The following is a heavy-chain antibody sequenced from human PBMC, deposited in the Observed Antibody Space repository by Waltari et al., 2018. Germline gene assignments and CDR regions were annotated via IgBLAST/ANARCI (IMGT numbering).Heavy chain of an antibody. J-gene: IGHJ2*01. CDR2: IWYDGSNR. Sequence: QVQLVESGGGVVQPGRSLRLSCAASGFTFSSYGMHWVRQAPGKGLEWVAVIWYDGSNRDYADSVKGRFTISRDNSKNTLYLQMDSLRAEDTAVYYCAREGHDYGDYVWYFDLWGRGTLVTVSS. CDR3: AREGHDYGDYVWYFDL. V-gene: IGHV3-33*01. CDR1: GFTFSSYG. D-gene: IGHD4-17*01.